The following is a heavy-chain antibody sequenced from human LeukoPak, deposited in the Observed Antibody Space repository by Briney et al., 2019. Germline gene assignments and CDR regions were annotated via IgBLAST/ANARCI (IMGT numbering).Heavy chain of an antibody. D-gene: IGHD3-22*01. CDR3: AKYGSYNYFDTSPDY. CDR2: ISYDESNK. CDR1: GFTFSSYG. V-gene: IGHV3-30*18. Sequence: GGSLRLSCEASGFTFSSYGMHWVRQAPGKGLEWVAVISYDESNKNYADSVKGRFTISRDNSKSTLYLQMNSLRAEDTAVYFCAKYGSYNYFDTSPDYWGQGTLVTVSS. J-gene: IGHJ4*02.